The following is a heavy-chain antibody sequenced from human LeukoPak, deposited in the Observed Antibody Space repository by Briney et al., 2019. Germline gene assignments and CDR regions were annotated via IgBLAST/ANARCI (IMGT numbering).Heavy chain of an antibody. CDR2: MSYDGSNK. V-gene: IGHV3-30-3*01. Sequence: GGSLRLSCAASGFTFSSYAMHWVRQAPGKGLEWVAVMSYDGSNKFYADSVKGRFTISRDDSKNTLYLQMNSLRAEDTAVYYCASPGGDYEFTPFSYWGQGTLVTVSS. CDR3: ASPGGDYEFTPFSY. CDR1: GFTFSSYA. D-gene: IGHD4-17*01. J-gene: IGHJ4*02.